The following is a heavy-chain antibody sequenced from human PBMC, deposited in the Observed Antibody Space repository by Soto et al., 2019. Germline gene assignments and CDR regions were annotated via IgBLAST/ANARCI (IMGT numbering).Heavy chain of an antibody. V-gene: IGHV4-39*01. CDR1: GGSISRSSYY. D-gene: IGHD2-21*01. CDR2: IYYSGST. Sequence: SETLSLTCTVSGGSISRSSYYWGWIRQPPGKRLEWIGNIYYSGSTQHNPSLESRVTISVDTSRNQFSLELNSVTAADTAVYYCATPGEFSYVRFDYWGQGALVTVSS. CDR3: ATPGEFSYVRFDY. J-gene: IGHJ4*02.